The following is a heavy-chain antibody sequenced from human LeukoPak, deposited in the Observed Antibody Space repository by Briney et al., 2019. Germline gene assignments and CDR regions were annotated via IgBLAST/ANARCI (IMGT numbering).Heavy chain of an antibody. D-gene: IGHD6-13*01. CDR2: INPNSGGT. CDR1: GYTFTGYY. CDR3: ASYIAAAIDAFDI. Sequence: GASVKVSCKASGYTFTGYYMHWVRQAPGQGLEWMGWINPNSGGTNYAQKFQGRVTMTRDMSTSTVYMELSSLRSEDTAVYYCASYIAAAIDAFDIWGQGTMVTVSS. J-gene: IGHJ3*02. V-gene: IGHV1-2*02.